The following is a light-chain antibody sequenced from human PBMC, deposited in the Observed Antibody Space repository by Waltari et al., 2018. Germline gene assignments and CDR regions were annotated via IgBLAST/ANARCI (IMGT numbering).Light chain of an antibody. V-gene: IGKV1-27*01. CDR2: AAS. CDR3: QKYNSVPFT. CDR1: QDINNN. Sequence: DIQMTQSPSSLSASVGDRVTIPCRASQDINNNLPWYQQTPGQPPTLLIYAASTLQSGVPSRFSGSGSGTDFTLTISSLQPDDIGTYYCQKYNSVPFTFGPGTKVDL. J-gene: IGKJ3*01.